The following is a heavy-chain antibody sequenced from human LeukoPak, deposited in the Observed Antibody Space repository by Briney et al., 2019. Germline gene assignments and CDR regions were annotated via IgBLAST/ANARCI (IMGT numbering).Heavy chain of an antibody. CDR1: GGTFSSYA. J-gene: IGHJ3*02. Sequence: GSSVKVSCKASGGTFSSYAISWVRQAPGQGLEWMGGIIPIFGTANYAQKFQGRVTITADESTSTAYMELSSLRSEDTAVYYCARVDFWSGYQRSLDAFDIWGQGTMVTVSS. CDR3: ARVDFWSGYQRSLDAFDI. V-gene: IGHV1-69*01. CDR2: IIPIFGTA. D-gene: IGHD3-3*01.